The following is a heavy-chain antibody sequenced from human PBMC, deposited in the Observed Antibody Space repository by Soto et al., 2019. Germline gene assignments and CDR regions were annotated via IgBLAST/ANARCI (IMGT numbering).Heavy chain of an antibody. D-gene: IGHD2-15*01. CDR1: GGSVTGFY. CDR3: ARGLRDYGGNPYFDS. V-gene: IGHV4-59*02. Sequence: SETLSLTCTVSGGSVTGFYWSWIRQPPGKGLEWIGYIFHSGSSNYHPSLKSRVTISVDTSKSQISLRLTAVTAADTAVYYCARGLRDYGGNPYFDSWGQGTLVTVSS. CDR2: IFHSGSS. J-gene: IGHJ4*02.